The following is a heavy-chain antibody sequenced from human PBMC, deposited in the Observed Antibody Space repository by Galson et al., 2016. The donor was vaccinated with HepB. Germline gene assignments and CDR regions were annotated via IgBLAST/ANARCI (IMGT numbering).Heavy chain of an antibody. J-gene: IGHJ6*02. CDR1: GFTFSNFA. CDR2: ISSDGGST. CDR3: ARHVYSDYISYYYYGMDV. D-gene: IGHD4-11*01. Sequence: SLRLSCAASGFTFSNFAMHWVRQAPGKGLEYVSCISSDGGSTFYADSVKDRFTVSRDNSKNTLYLQMGSLRADDMAVYYCARHVYSDYISYYYYGMDVWGQGTTVTVSS. V-gene: IGHV3-64*02.